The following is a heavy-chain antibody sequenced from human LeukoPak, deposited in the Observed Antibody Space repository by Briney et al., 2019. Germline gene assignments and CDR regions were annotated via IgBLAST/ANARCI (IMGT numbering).Heavy chain of an antibody. Sequence: SVKVSCKASGGTFSSYAISWVRQAPGQGLEWMGRIIPIFGTANYVQKFQGRVTITTDESTSTAYMELSSLRSEDTAVYYCARDPPSGWYPFDYWGQGTLVTVSS. V-gene: IGHV1-69*05. CDR2: IIPIFGTA. J-gene: IGHJ4*02. CDR3: ARDPPSGWYPFDY. CDR1: GGTFSSYA. D-gene: IGHD6-19*01.